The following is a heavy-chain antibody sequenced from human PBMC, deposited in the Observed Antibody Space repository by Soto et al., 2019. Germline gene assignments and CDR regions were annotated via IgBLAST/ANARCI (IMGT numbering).Heavy chain of an antibody. J-gene: IGHJ6*02. Sequence: SETLSLTCAVYGGSFSGYYWSWIRQPPGKGLEWIGEINHSGTINFNPSLKSRLTISLDTSKKHFSLKLSSVTDADTAAYYCARADRTLVTSYSLDVWGQGTTVTVSS. CDR3: ARADRTLVTSYSLDV. CDR1: GGSFSGYY. CDR2: INHSGTI. D-gene: IGHD2-21*02. V-gene: IGHV4-34*01.